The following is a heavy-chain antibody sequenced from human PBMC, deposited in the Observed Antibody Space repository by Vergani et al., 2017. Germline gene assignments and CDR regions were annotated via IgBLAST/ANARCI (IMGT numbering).Heavy chain of an antibody. V-gene: IGHV3-30*02. Sequence: QVQLVESGGGVVQPGGSLRLSCAAPGLTSSSYGMHWVRQAPGKGLEWVAFIRYDGSNKYYADSVKGRFTISRDNSKNTLYLQMNSLRAEDTAVYYCAKDKVVIMRRYFDYWGQGTLVTVSS. D-gene: IGHD3-3*01. CDR3: AKDKVVIMRRYFDY. CDR2: IRYDGSNK. J-gene: IGHJ4*02. CDR1: GLTSSSYG.